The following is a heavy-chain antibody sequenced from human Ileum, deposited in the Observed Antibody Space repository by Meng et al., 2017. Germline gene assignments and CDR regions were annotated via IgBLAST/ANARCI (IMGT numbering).Heavy chain of an antibody. J-gene: IGHJ3*02. D-gene: IGHD1-26*01. CDR2: IIGTGGTT. CDR3: AKSSGIVGATYAFGM. V-gene: IGHV3-23*01. CDR1: GFTFSSYA. Sequence: GGSLRLSWAASGFTFSSYAMSWFRQAPGKGLEWISGIIGTGGTTYYADSVKGRFTISRDNSKNTLYVQLNSLRGEDTAVYYCAKSSGIVGATYAFGMWGQGTMVTVSS.